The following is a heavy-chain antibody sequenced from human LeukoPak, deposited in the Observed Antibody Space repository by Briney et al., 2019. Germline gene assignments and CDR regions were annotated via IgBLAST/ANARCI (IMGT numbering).Heavy chain of an antibody. CDR3: ARIAGPYDSSGYYTYYFDY. CDR1: GGSFSGYY. J-gene: IGHJ4*02. CDR2: INHSGST. Sequence: SETLSLTCAVTGGSFSGYYWSWIRQPPGRGLEWIGEINHSGSTNYNPSLKSRVTISVDTSKNQFSLKLSSVTAADTAVYYCARIAGPYDSSGYYTYYFDYWGQGTLVTVSS. V-gene: IGHV4-34*01. D-gene: IGHD3-22*01.